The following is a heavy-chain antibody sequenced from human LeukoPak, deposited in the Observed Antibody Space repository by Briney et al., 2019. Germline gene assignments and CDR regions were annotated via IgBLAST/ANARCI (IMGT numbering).Heavy chain of an antibody. CDR1: GFSFGSNA. CDR3: ATDGAGFDT. CDR2: ISSSGGNT. J-gene: IGHJ5*02. Sequence: GGSLRLSCAASGFSFGSNAMTWVRQAPGKGLEWVSGISSSGGNTYDADSVTGRFTISRDNAKKSLYLEMNNLRAEDAAVYYCATDGAGFDTWGQGVLVTVSS. V-gene: IGHV3-23*01.